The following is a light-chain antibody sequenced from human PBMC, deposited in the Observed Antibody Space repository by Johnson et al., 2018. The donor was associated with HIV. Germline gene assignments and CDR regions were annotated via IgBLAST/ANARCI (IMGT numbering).Light chain of an antibody. J-gene: IGLJ1*01. V-gene: IGLV1-51*01. Sequence: QSVLTQPPSVSAAAGQKVTISCSGSNSNIGNNYVSWYQQLPGTAPKLLIYDNNKRPSGIPDRFSGSKSGTSATLGITGLQTGDEADYYCGTWDSSLSAGEVFGTGTKVTVL. CDR1: NSNIGNNY. CDR2: DNN. CDR3: GTWDSSLSAGEV.